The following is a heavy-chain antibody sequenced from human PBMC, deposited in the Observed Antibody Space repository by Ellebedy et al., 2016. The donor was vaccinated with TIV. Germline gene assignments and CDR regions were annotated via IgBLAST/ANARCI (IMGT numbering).Heavy chain of an antibody. V-gene: IGHV3-21*01. CDR1: GFTFTSYI. CDR2: ISSSSSNI. Sequence: GGSLRLXCTASGFTFTSYIINWVRQAPGKGLEWVSSISSSSSNIYYADSVTGRFTISRDNAKNSVYLQMNNLRADDTALYYCARGHYYGMDVWGQGTTVTVSS. CDR3: ARGHYYGMDV. J-gene: IGHJ6*02.